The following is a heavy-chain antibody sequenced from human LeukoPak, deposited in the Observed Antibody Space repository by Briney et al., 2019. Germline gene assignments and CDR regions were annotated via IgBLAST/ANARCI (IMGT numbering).Heavy chain of an antibody. V-gene: IGHV4-59*01. J-gene: IGHJ4*02. CDR2: IYYSGST. Sequence: SETLSLTCTVSGGSISSYCWSWIRQPPGKGLEWIGYIYYSGSTNYNPSLKSRVTISVDTSKNQFSLKLSSVTAADTAAYYCARVLSPADTDYWGQGTLVTVSS. CDR3: ARVLSPADTDY. D-gene: IGHD6-25*01. CDR1: GGSISSYC.